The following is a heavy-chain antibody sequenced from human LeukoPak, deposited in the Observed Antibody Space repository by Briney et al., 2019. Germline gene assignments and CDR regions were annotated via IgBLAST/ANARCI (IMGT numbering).Heavy chain of an antibody. J-gene: IGHJ3*02. CDR3: ARDRDFDI. CDR1: GFTVNSNY. V-gene: IGHV3-53*01. Sequence: PGGSLRLSRVASGFTVNSNYMSWVRQAPGKGLEWVSVIHSGGNTYYADSVKGRFTISRDNSKNTLFLQMNSLRVGDTALYYCARDRDFDIWGQGTKVTVSS. CDR2: IHSGGNT.